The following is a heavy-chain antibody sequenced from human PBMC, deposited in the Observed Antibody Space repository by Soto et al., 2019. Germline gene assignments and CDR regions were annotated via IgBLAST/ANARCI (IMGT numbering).Heavy chain of an antibody. CDR1: GFTFSNAW. D-gene: IGHD2-2*01. V-gene: IGHV3-15*01. CDR3: STAPGPLIPAALYSFDY. J-gene: IGHJ4*02. Sequence: GGSLRLSCAASGFTFSNAWMSWVRQAPGKGLEWVGRIKSKTDGGTTDYAAPVKGRFTISRDDSKNTLYLQMNSLKTEGTAVYYCSTAPGPLIPAALYSFDYWGQGTLVTVSS. CDR2: IKSKTDGGTT.